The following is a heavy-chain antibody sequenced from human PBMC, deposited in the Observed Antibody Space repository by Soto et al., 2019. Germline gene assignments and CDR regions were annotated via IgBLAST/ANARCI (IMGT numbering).Heavy chain of an antibody. CDR3: ARDPAGFESGYCISTSGNTGFYP. CDR1: GDSVSSNSAT. J-gene: IGHJ5*02. V-gene: IGHV6-1*01. CDR2: TYYRSKWYN. Sequence: PSQTLSLTCAISGDSVSSNSATWDWIRQSPSRGLEWLGRTYYRSKWYNDYAVSVKSRITINPDTSKNQFSLQLNSVTPEDTAVYYCARDPAGFESGYCISTSGNTGFYPWGQGTLVTVSS. D-gene: IGHD2-2*01.